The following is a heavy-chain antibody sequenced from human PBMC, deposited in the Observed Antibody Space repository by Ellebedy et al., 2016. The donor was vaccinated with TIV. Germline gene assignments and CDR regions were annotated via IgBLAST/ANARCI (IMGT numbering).Heavy chain of an antibody. D-gene: IGHD5-18*01. V-gene: IGHV3-48*03. CDR1: GFILTNYE. J-gene: IGHJ4*02. Sequence: GESLKISCAVSGFILTNYEMNWVRQTPGKGLEWLSHMAPSGSPIDYADSLEGRFTMSRDIDKNSVYLQMDSLRVEDTAIYYCARGGHSFGFVHWGQGARVTVSS. CDR3: ARGGHSFGFVH. CDR2: MAPSGSPI.